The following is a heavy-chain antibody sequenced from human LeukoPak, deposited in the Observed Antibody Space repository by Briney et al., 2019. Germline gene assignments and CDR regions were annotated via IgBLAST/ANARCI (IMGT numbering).Heavy chain of an antibody. CDR3: ARDNSVGDTAWWFDP. V-gene: IGHV1-46*01. J-gene: IGHJ5*02. CDR1: GYTFTSYY. D-gene: IGHD1-26*01. CDR2: INPSGGST. Sequence: ASVKVSCKASGYTFTSYYMHWVRQAPGQGLEWMGIINPSGGSTSYAQKSQGRVTMTRDMSTSTDYMELSSLRSEDTAVYYCARDNSVGDTAWWFDPWGQGTLVTVSS.